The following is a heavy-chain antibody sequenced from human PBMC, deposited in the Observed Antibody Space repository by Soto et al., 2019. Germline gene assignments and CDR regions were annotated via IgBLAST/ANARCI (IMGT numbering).Heavy chain of an antibody. CDR3: ARVVGALGHWFDP. J-gene: IGHJ5*02. CDR1: GYTFTSYG. CDR2: ISAYNGNT. Sequence: QVQLVQSGGEVKKPGASVKVSCKASGYTFTSYGISWVRQAPGQGLEWMGRISAYNGNTNYAQKLQGRVTMTTDTYTSKAYMELTSLRSDDTAVYYCARVVGALGHWFDPWGQGTLVTVSS. V-gene: IGHV1-18*01. D-gene: IGHD1-26*01.